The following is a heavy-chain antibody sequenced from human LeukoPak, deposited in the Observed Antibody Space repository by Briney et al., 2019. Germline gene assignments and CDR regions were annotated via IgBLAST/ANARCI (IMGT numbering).Heavy chain of an antibody. CDR3: ARGRGGTYGSDYFDY. Sequence: GGSLRLSCAASGFTFSSYSKNWVRQAPGKGLEWVAVIWYDGTNTYFADSVKGRFTISRDNSKNTLDLQMNSLRAEDTAVYYCARGRGGTYGSDYFDYWGQGTLVTVSS. CDR1: GFTFSSYS. D-gene: IGHD1-26*01. CDR2: IWYDGTNT. J-gene: IGHJ4*02. V-gene: IGHV3-33*08.